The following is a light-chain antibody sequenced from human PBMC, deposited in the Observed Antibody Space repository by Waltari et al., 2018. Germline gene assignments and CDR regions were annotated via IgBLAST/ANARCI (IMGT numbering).Light chain of an antibody. Sequence: QSALTQPPSVSGSPGQSVAISWTGASSDVGSYNRVSWYQQPPGTAPKLLIYDVNNRPSGVPDRFSGSKSGNTASLTISGLQAEDEADYYCSSYTSSGTSVVFGGGTKLTVL. V-gene: IGLV2-18*02. CDR2: DVN. J-gene: IGLJ2*01. CDR1: SSDVGSYNR. CDR3: SSYTSSGTSVV.